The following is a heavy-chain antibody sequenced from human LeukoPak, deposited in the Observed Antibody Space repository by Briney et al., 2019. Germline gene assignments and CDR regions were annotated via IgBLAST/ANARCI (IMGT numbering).Heavy chain of an antibody. D-gene: IGHD3-3*01. CDR3: ARDNYDFWSGYSGP. CDR1: GFTFSSYG. V-gene: IGHV3-33*01. Sequence: GRSLRLSCAPSGFTFSSYGMHWVRQAPGEGLEWVADMWYDGGKEYYADSVRGLFTISRDNSKNTLYLKKNSLGAEDTAVYYCARDNYDFWSGYSGPWGQGTLVTVSS. J-gene: IGHJ5*02. CDR2: MWYDGGKE.